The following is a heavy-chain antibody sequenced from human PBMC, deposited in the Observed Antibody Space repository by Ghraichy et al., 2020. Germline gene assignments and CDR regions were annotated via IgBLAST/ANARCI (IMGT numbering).Heavy chain of an antibody. V-gene: IGHV3-48*03. CDR1: GFAFSSYE. CDR2: ISSSGSIM. CDR3: ARVGRNIVVVGAATGDNWFDP. Sequence: LSLTCAVSGFAFSSYEMHWVRQAPGKGLEWVSYISSSGSIMYYADSVKGRFTISRDNAKNSLYLQMNSLRAEDTAVYYCARVGRNIVVVGAATGDNWFDPWGQGTLVTVSS. D-gene: IGHD2-15*01. J-gene: IGHJ5*02.